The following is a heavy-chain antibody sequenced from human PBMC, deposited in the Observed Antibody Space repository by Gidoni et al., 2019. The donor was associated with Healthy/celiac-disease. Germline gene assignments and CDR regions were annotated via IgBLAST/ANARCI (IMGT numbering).Heavy chain of an antibody. CDR3: ASVGWYSPRSFDY. V-gene: IGHV3-53*01. J-gene: IGHJ4*02. CDR1: GFTVSSNY. CDR2: SDSGGST. D-gene: IGHD2-15*01. Sequence: EVQLVESGGGLIQPGGSLRLSCAASGFTVSSNYMSWVRQAPGKGRKWVSVSDSGGSTDYADAVKGRFTISRDKSKNTLYLKRNSLRAEDTAVYYGASVGWYSPRSFDYWGQGTLVTVSS.